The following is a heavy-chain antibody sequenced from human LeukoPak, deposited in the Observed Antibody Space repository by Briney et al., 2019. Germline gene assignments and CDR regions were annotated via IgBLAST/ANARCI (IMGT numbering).Heavy chain of an antibody. D-gene: IGHD2-21*01. Sequence: ASVKVSCKASGYTFTTYYMHLVRQAPGQGLEWMGIINPSGGSTSYAQKFQGRVTMTRDTSTSTVYMELSSLRSEDTAVYYCARETFPNYYYYGMDVWGQGTTVTVSS. CDR2: INPSGGST. J-gene: IGHJ6*02. CDR3: ARETFPNYYYYGMDV. V-gene: IGHV1-46*01. CDR1: GYTFTTYY.